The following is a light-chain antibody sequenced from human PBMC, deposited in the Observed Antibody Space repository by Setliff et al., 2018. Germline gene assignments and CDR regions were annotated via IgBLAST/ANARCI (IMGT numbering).Light chain of an antibody. J-gene: IGLJ1*01. V-gene: IGLV2-11*01. Sequence: SALTQPRSVPGAPGQSVTISCSGTNNDVGYYDFVSWYQQHPHKAPKLIIFDVHTRPSGIPDRFSGSKSGSAASLTISGLQTEDEADYYCSSYSTRTSLDVFGTGTKVTVL. CDR2: DVH. CDR1: NNDVGYYDF. CDR3: SSYSTRTSLDV.